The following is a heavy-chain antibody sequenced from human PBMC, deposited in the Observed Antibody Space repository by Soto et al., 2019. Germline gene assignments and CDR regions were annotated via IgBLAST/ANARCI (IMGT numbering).Heavy chain of an antibody. CDR2: INRDSSGK. CDR3: ARDCAGTCWFAY. CDR1: GFSFSDFS. Sequence: EVQLVESGGGKVQPGGSLRLSCAGSGFSFSDFSMNWVRQAPGKGLEWISYINRDSSGKMYADSLRGRVTISRDNAKNPLFLQINRLKVEDAAVYYCARDCAGTCWFAYWGPGIPVTVSS. D-gene: IGHD2-15*01. J-gene: IGHJ4*02. V-gene: IGHV3-48*01.